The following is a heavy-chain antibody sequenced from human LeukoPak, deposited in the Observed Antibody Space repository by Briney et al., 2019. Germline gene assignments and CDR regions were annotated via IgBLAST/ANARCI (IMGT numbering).Heavy chain of an antibody. J-gene: IGHJ6*02. CDR1: VFTLSSYG. Sequence: PGGSLRLSCAASVFTLSSYGMHWVRQAPGKGLEGVAVISYDGSNKYYADSVKGRLTISRDNSKNTLYLQMNSLRAEDTAVYYCAKDRWEVVASGYGMDVWGQGTTVTVSS. D-gene: IGHD2-15*01. CDR2: ISYDGSNK. V-gene: IGHV3-30*18. CDR3: AKDRWEVVASGYGMDV.